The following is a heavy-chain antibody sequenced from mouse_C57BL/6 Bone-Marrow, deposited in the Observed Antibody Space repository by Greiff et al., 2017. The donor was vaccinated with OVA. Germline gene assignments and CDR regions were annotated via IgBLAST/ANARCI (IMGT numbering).Heavy chain of an antibody. J-gene: IGHJ3*01. D-gene: IGHD3-2*02. Sequence: QVQLQQSGAELVRPGASVTLSCKASGYTFTDYEMHWVKQTPVHGLEWIGAIVPETGGTAYNQKFKGKAILTADKSSSTAYMELRSLTSEDSSVYFCTVQLRLTWFAYWGQGTLVTVSA. CDR2: IVPETGGT. CDR1: GYTFTDYE. V-gene: IGHV1-15*01. CDR3: TVQLRLTWFAY.